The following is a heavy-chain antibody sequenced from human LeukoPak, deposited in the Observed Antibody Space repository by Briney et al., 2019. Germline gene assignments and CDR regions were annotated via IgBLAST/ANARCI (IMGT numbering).Heavy chain of an antibody. CDR3: ARARYYYGSGSYRYFDY. CDR2: INHSGST. Sequence: SETLPLTCAVYGGSFSGYYWSWIRQPPGKGLEWIGEINHSGSTNYNPSLKSRVTISVDTSKNQFSLKLSSVTAADTAVYYCARARYYYGSGSYRYFDYWGQGTLVTVSS. J-gene: IGHJ4*02. D-gene: IGHD3-10*01. CDR1: GGSFSGYY. V-gene: IGHV4-34*01.